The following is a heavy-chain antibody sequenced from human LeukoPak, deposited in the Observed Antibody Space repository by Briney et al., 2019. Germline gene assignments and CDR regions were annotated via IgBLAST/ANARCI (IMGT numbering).Heavy chain of an antibody. V-gene: IGHV4-34*01. J-gene: IGHJ4*02. D-gene: IGHD1-26*01. CDR2: INHSGST. CDR1: GGSFSGYY. CDR3: ARAVGATYDY. Sequence: TETLSLTCAVYGGSFSGYYWSWIRQPPGKGLEWIGEINHSGSTNYNPSLKSRVTISVDTSKNQFSLKLSSVTAADTAVYYCARAVGATYDYWGQGTLVTVSS.